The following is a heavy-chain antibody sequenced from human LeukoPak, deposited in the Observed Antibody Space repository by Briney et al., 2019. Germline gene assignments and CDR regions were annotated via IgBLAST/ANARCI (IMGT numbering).Heavy chain of an antibody. CDR1: GGSISSYY. Sequence: SETLSLTCTVSGGSISSYYWSWIRQPAGKGLEWIGRIYTSGSTNYNPSLKSRVTMSVDTSKNQFSLKLSSVTAADTAVYYCARSVEGYCSGGSCYSYYYYMDVWGKGTTVTVSS. CDR2: IYTSGST. J-gene: IGHJ6*03. CDR3: ARSVEGYCSGGSCYSYYYYMDV. V-gene: IGHV4-4*07. D-gene: IGHD2-15*01.